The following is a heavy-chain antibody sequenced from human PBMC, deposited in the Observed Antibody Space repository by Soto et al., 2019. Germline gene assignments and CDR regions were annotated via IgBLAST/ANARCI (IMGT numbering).Heavy chain of an antibody. Sequence: VGSLRLSCAASGFTFSSYGMHWVRQAPGKGLEWVAVISYDGSNKYYADSVKGRFTISRDNSKNTLYLQMNSLRAEDTAVYYCAKDRGYSSGWYEFDYWGQGTLVTVSS. J-gene: IGHJ4*02. CDR3: AKDRGYSSGWYEFDY. D-gene: IGHD6-19*01. V-gene: IGHV3-30*18. CDR2: ISYDGSNK. CDR1: GFTFSSYG.